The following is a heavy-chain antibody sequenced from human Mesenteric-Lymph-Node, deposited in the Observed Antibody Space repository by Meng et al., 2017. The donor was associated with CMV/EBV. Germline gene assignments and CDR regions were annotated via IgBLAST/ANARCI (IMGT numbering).Heavy chain of an antibody. CDR3: AKDLARGRWGYFDL. V-gene: IGHV3-23*01. Sequence: GGSLRLSCAASGFTFSSYGMSWVRQAPGKGLEWVSSMSGTGDNIYYADSVKGRFTISRDNSKNTLYLQTNSLTTDDTAVYYCAKDLARGRWGYFDLWGRGTVVTVSS. D-gene: IGHD3-16*01. CDR2: MSGTGDNI. J-gene: IGHJ2*01. CDR1: GFTFSSYG.